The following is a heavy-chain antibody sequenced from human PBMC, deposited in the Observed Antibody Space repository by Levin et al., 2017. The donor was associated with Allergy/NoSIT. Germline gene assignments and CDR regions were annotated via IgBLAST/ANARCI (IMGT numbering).Heavy chain of an antibody. V-gene: IGHV3-48*03. CDR3: ARDRGQGTMIVVWADYYYGMDG. Sequence: GGSLRLSCAASGFTFSSYEMNWVRQAPGKGLEWVSYISSSGSTIYYADSVKGRFTISRDNAKNSLYLQMNSLRAEDTAVYYCARDRGQGTMIVVWADYYYGMDGWGQGTTVTVSS. J-gene: IGHJ6*02. CDR2: ISSSGSTI. D-gene: IGHD3-22*01. CDR1: GFTFSSYE.